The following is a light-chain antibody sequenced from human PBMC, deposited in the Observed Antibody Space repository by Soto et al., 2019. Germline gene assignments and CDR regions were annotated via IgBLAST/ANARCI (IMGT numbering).Light chain of an antibody. J-gene: IGKJ2*01. V-gene: IGKV3-15*01. CDR2: GAS. CDR3: QQYNNLPPVT. Sequence: EIILTQSSASLSVSPGERATLSCRASQSVNNNLAWYQQKPGQAPRLLIYGASTRATGIPGRFRGSGSGTEFTLTITSLQSEDFAVYFCQQYNNLPPVTFGQGTKLEIK. CDR1: QSVNNN.